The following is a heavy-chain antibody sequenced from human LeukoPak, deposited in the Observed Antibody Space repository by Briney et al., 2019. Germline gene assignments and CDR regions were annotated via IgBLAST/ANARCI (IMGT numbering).Heavy chain of an antibody. D-gene: IGHD6-19*01. CDR3: ARRGWYFAVFDP. Sequence: SQTLSLTCTVSGGSISSGGYYWSWIRQHPGKGLEWIGYIYYSGSTYYNPSLKSRVTISVDTSKNQFSLKLSSVTAADTAVYYCARRGWYFAVFDPWGQGTLVTVSS. CDR1: GGSISSGGYY. V-gene: IGHV4-31*03. J-gene: IGHJ5*02. CDR2: IYYSGST.